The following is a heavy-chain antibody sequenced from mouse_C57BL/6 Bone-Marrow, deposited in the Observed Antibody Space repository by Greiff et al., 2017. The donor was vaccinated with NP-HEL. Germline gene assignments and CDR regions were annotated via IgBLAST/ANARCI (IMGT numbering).Heavy chain of an antibody. CDR2: IYWDDDK. D-gene: IGHD1-1*01. CDR3: AEGYYGSSYDWYFDV. V-gene: IGHV8-12*01. CDR1: GFSLSTSGMG. Sequence: QVTLKVSGPGILQSSQTLSLTCSFSGFSLSTSGMGVSWIRQPSGKGLEWLAHIYWDDDKRYNPSLKSRLTISKDTSRNQVFLKITSVDTADTATYYCAEGYYGSSYDWYFDVWGTGTTVTVSS. J-gene: IGHJ1*03.